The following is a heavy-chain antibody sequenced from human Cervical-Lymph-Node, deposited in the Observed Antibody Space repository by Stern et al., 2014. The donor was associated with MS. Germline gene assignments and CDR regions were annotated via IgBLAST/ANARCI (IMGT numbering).Heavy chain of an antibody. J-gene: IGHJ3*02. Sequence: VQLVESGAEVKKPGSSVKVSCKASGGTFSSYAISWVRQAPGQGLEWVGGIIPIFGIANYAQKFQGRVTITADKSTSTAYMELSSLRSEDTAVYYCARTDTAMATKHAFDIWGQGTMVTVSS. V-gene: IGHV1-69*17. CDR3: ARTDTAMATKHAFDI. D-gene: IGHD5-18*01. CDR2: IIPIFGIA. CDR1: GGTFSSYA.